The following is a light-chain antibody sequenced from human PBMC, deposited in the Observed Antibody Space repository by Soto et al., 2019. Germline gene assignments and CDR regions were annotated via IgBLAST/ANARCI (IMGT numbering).Light chain of an antibody. Sequence: EIVLTQSPATLSLSPGERATLSCRASQSVSSYLAWYQQKPGQAPRLIIYDASKRATGIPARFSGSGSVTDFTLTSSSLEPGDFAIYYCQQRSNWPRTFGGGTEVEIK. V-gene: IGKV3-11*01. J-gene: IGKJ4*01. CDR1: QSVSSY. CDR3: QQRSNWPRT. CDR2: DAS.